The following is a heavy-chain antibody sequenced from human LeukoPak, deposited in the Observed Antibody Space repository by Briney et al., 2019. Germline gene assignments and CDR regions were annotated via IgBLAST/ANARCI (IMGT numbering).Heavy chain of an antibody. CDR2: IYYSGST. CDR3: ARPTPDCSSTSCSRLGYYYYYMDV. CDR1: GGSISSSSYY. D-gene: IGHD2-2*01. V-gene: IGHV4-39*01. J-gene: IGHJ6*03. Sequence: SESLSLTCTVSGGSISSSSYYWGWIRQPPGKGLEWIGSIYYSGSTYYNPSLKSRVTISVDTSKNQFSLKLSSVTAADTAVYYCARPTPDCSSTSCSRLGYYYYYMDVWGKGTTVTVS.